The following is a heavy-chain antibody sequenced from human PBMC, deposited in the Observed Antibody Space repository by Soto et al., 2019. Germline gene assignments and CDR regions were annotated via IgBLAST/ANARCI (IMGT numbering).Heavy chain of an antibody. CDR1: GFTFSSYA. CDR2: ISGSGGNT. J-gene: IGHJ4*02. CDR3: AKEDAHYCSGGSGYSDY. D-gene: IGHD2-15*01. V-gene: IGHV3-23*01. Sequence: EVQLLESGGGLVQPGGSLRLSCAASGFTFSSYAMSWVRQAPGKGLEWVSTISGSGGNTYYTDSVKGRFTISRDNSKNTLYLQMNSLRAEDTAVYYCAKEDAHYCSGGSGYSDYWGQGTLVTVSS.